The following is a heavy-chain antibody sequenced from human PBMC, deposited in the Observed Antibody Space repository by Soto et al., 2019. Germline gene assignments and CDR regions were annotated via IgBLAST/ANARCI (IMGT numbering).Heavy chain of an antibody. CDR3: ARVVLRELRGLDY. CDR2: INPNNGGT. D-gene: IGHD3-16*01. J-gene: IGHJ4*02. Sequence: QVQLVQSGAEVKEPGASVKVSCKTSGYTFIDHYIHWVRQAPGQGPEWMGWINPNNGGTTYAQNFRGRLTLTRDRSINTAYMELSSLTSDDTAVYYCARVVLRELRGLDYWGPKTLITVSS. V-gene: IGHV1-2*02. CDR1: GYTFIDHY.